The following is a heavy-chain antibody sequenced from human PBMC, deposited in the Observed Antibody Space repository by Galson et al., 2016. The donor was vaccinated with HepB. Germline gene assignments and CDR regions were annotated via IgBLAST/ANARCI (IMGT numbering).Heavy chain of an antibody. J-gene: IGHJ4*02. V-gene: IGHV1-18*01. CDR1: GYTFTDYG. CDR2: VTAYNGNT. CDR3: GRGWGDY. Sequence: SVKVSCKAFGYTFTDYGISWVRQAPGQGLEWMGWVTAYNGNTDYAQKFQGRLTVTRDTSTNTGHMELRYLRSDDTAVYYCGRGWGDYWGRGTLVTVSS. D-gene: IGHD2-15*01.